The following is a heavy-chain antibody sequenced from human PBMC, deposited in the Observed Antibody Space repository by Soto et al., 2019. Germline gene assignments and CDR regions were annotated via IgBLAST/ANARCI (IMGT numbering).Heavy chain of an antibody. CDR1: GFTLSSYA. V-gene: IGHV3-23*01. J-gene: IGHJ6*02. CDR3: AKFYYGDYSYYYYGMDV. Sequence: EVQVLESGGGLVQPGGSLRLSCAASGFTLSSYARSWVRQAPGKGLEWVSAISGSGDSTRYADSVQGRFTISRDTSKHTLYLQMNSLRAEDSAVYYCAKFYYGDYSYYYYGMDVWGQGTTVTVSS. CDR2: ISGSGDST. D-gene: IGHD4-17*01.